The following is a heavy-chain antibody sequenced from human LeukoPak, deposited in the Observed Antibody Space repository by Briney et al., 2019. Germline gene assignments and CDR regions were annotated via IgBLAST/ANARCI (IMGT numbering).Heavy chain of an antibody. CDR2: ISYDGSNK. D-gene: IGHD3-10*01. J-gene: IGHJ4*02. V-gene: IGHV3-30-3*01. Sequence: GGSLRLSCAASGFTFSSYAMHWVHQAPGRGLEWVAVISYDGSNKYYADSVKGRFTISRDNSKNTLYLQMNSLRAEDTAVYYCARDLYYGSGSQPRDYWGQGTLVTVSS. CDR1: GFTFSSYA. CDR3: ARDLYYGSGSQPRDY.